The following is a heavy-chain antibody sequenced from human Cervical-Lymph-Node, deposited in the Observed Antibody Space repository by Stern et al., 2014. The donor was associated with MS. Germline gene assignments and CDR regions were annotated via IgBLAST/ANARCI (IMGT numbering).Heavy chain of an antibody. CDR3: ATGADATYYFDL. Sequence: QLVQSGAEVKRPGSSVKVSCRTSGGTVSSYAINWLRQAPGQGLEWMGGIIPIFGTTKYAQKFQGRVTIIADESANTAYMDLSRLKSEDTAVYYCATGADATYYFDLWGQGTLVTVSS. CDR2: IIPIFGTT. CDR1: GGTVSSYA. D-gene: IGHD1-26*01. J-gene: IGHJ4*02. V-gene: IGHV1-69*01.